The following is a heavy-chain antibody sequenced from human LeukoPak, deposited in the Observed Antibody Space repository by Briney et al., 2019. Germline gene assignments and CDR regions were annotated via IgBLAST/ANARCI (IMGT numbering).Heavy chain of an antibody. Sequence: ASVTVSCKASGYTFTGHYMHWVRQAPGQGLEWMGIINPSGGTTSYAQKFQGRVITTRDMSTNTFYMDLSSLRSDDTAVYYCARDFCGDCDSGGWYHFDNWGQGTLVTVSS. J-gene: IGHJ4*01. CDR2: INPSGGTT. CDR3: ARDFCGDCDSGGWYHFDN. D-gene: IGHD2-21*02. V-gene: IGHV1-46*01. CDR1: GYTFTGHY.